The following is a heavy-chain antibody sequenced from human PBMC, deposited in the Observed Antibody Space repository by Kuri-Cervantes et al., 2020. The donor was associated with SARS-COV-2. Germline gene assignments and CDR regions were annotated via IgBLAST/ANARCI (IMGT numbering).Heavy chain of an antibody. CDR2: ISAYNGNT. D-gene: IGHD2-21*01. CDR1: GYTFTSYG. Sequence: ASVKVSCKASGYTFTSYGISWVRQAPGQGLEWMGWISAYNGNTNYAQKLQGRVTMTTDTSTSTAYMELRSLRSGDTAVYYCARVPLAYCGGDCFDYWGQGTLVTVSS. CDR3: ARVPLAYCGGDCFDY. J-gene: IGHJ4*02. V-gene: IGHV1-18*01.